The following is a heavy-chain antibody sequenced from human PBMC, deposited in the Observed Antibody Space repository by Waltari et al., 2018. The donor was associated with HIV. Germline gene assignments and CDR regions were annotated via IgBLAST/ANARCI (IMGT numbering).Heavy chain of an antibody. CDR1: GYTFTGYY. CDR2: INPNSGGT. J-gene: IGHJ4*02. D-gene: IGHD6-19*01. Sequence: QVQLVQPGAEVKKPGASVKVSCKASGYTFTGYYMHWVRQAPGQGLEWMGRINPNSGGTNHAQKFQGRVTMTRDTSISTAYMELSRLRSDDTAVYYCARDLEYSSGPPGYWGQGTLVTVSS. V-gene: IGHV1-2*06. CDR3: ARDLEYSSGPPGY.